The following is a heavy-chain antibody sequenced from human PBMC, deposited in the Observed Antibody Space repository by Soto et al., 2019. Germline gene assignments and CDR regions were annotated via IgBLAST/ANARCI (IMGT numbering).Heavy chain of an antibody. CDR3: ARASYCSGGTCTNWFYP. V-gene: IGHV1-18*01. J-gene: IGHJ5*02. CDR1: GYIFNDYG. Sequence: ASVKVSCKASGYIFNDYGITWVRQAPGQGLEWVGWISTSIGHTNYAQGFQGRVTLTTDSSTTTAYLDLRGLRSDDTAVYYCARASYCSGGTCTNWFYPWGQGTQVTVS. D-gene: IGHD2-15*01. CDR2: ISTSIGHT.